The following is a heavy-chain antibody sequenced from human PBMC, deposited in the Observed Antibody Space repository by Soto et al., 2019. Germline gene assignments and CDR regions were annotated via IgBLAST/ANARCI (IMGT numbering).Heavy chain of an antibody. Sequence: ASVKVSCKASGYTFTSYYMHWVRQAPGQGLEWMGIINPSGGSTSYAQKFQGRVTMTRDTSTSTVYMELSSLRSEDTAVYYCARRRPAYYDFWSGDNWFDPWGKGTLVTVSS. CDR3: ARRRPAYYDFWSGDNWFDP. D-gene: IGHD3-3*01. CDR1: GYTFTSYY. V-gene: IGHV1-46*03. CDR2: INPSGGST. J-gene: IGHJ5*02.